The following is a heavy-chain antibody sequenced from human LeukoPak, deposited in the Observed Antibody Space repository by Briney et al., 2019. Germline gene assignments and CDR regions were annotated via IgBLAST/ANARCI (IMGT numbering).Heavy chain of an antibody. CDR1: GFTFSDYW. Sequence: PGGSLRLSCETSGFTFSDYWMHWVRQAPGKGLEWVSRINTDGTFTRYPDSVQGRFTISRDTAKNTLLLQMNRLRAEDTAVYYCAREAKVGGALQYWGQGTLVTVSS. CDR3: AREAKVGGALQY. J-gene: IGHJ4*02. D-gene: IGHD1-26*01. V-gene: IGHV3-74*01. CDR2: INTDGTFT.